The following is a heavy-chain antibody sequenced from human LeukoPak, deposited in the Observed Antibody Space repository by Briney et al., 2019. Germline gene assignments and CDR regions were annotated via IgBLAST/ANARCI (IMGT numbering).Heavy chain of an antibody. CDR3: ARDFWGSGDY. CDR1: GFTFSNYW. Sequence: GGSLRLSCAASGFTFSNYWMSWVRQAPVKGLEWVANIKEDGSAIYYMDSVKGRFTISRDNAKNSVYLQMNSPRGEDTAVYYCARDFWGSGDYWGQGALVTVSS. D-gene: IGHD7-27*01. J-gene: IGHJ4*02. V-gene: IGHV3-7*01. CDR2: IKEDGSAI.